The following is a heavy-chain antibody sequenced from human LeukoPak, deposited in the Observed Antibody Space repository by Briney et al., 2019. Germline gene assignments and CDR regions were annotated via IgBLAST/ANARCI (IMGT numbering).Heavy chain of an antibody. J-gene: IGHJ4*02. CDR1: GGTFSSYA. CDR2: IIPIFGTA. V-gene: IGHV1-69*13. CDR3: ATHYYGSGSYYPYFDY. D-gene: IGHD3-10*01. Sequence: SVKVSCTASGGTFSSYAISWVRQAPGQGLEWMGGIIPIFGTANYAQKFQGRVTITADESTSTAYMELSSLRSEDTAVYYCATHYYGSGSYYPYFDYWGQGTLVTVSS.